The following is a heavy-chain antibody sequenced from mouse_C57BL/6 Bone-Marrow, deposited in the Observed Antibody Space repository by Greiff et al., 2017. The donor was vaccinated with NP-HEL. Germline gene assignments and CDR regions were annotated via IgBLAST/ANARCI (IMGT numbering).Heavy chain of an antibody. CDR1: GFTFSSYG. D-gene: IGHD2-1*01. CDR2: ISSGGSYT. CDR3: ARFYGNYVGYAMDY. J-gene: IGHJ4*01. V-gene: IGHV5-6*01. Sequence: EVQLKESGGDLVKPGGSLKLSCAASGFTFSSYGMSWVRQTPDKRLEWVATISSGGSYTYYPDSVKGRFTISRDNAKNTLYLQMSSLKSEDTAMYYCARFYGNYVGYAMDYWGQGTSVTVSS.